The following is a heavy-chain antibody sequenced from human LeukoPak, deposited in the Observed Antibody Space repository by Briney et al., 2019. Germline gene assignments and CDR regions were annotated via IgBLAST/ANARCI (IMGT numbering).Heavy chain of an antibody. Sequence: SETLSLTCTVSGDSISNYYWSWIRQPAGKGLEWIGRIYSSGITNYSPSLKSRVTMSVDASKNQFSLKVTSVTAADTAVYYCVRGYYNDSSGYWVRAFDIWGQGTMVTVSS. V-gene: IGHV4-4*07. CDR2: IYSSGIT. CDR3: VRGYYNDSSGYWVRAFDI. J-gene: IGHJ3*02. CDR1: GDSISNYY. D-gene: IGHD3-22*01.